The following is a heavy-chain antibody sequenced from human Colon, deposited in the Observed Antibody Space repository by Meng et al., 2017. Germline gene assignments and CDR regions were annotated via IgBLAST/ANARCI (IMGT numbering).Heavy chain of an antibody. CDR3: ARTLGAAAGTRYFDY. V-gene: IGHV3-30*04. CDR1: GFTFSSYA. CDR2: ISYDGSNK. J-gene: IGHJ4*02. Sequence: GESLKISCAASGFTFSSYAMHWVRQAPGKGLEWVAVISYDGSNKYYADSVKGRFTISRDNSKNTLYLQMNSLRAEDTAVYYCARTLGAAAGTRYFDYWGQGTLVTVSP. D-gene: IGHD6-13*01.